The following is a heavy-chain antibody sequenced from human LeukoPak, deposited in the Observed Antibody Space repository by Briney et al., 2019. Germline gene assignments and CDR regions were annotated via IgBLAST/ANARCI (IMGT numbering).Heavy chain of an antibody. CDR1: GFAFSDYY. V-gene: IGHV3-11*06. D-gene: IGHD6-13*01. CDR3: AKDSSSSNYYYGLDV. J-gene: IGHJ6*02. Sequence: GGSLRLSCAASGFAFSDYYMSWLRQAPGKGLEWVSYISSTSSYTNYADSVKGRFTISRDNSKNTLSLQLNSLRGDDTGMYFCAKDSSSSNYYYGLDVWGQGTTVTVSS. CDR2: ISSTSSYT.